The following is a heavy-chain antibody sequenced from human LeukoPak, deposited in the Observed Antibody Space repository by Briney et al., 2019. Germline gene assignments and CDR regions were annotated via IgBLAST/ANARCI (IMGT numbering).Heavy chain of an antibody. J-gene: IGHJ4*02. Sequence: GGSLRLSCAASGFTFSSYAMSWVCQAPGKGLEWVSAIRDSGSSTHYADSVKGRFTTSRDNSKNTLFLQMNSLRAEDTAIYYCAKYGPQDSGSSHFDYWGQGALVTVSS. CDR3: AKYGPQDSGSSHFDY. CDR1: GFTFSSYA. D-gene: IGHD1-26*01. CDR2: IRDSGSST. V-gene: IGHV3-23*01.